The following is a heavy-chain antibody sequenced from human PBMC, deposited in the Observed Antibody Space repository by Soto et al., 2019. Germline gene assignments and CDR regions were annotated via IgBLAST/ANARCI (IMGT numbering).Heavy chain of an antibody. CDR2: INPSGGAT. Sequence: GASVKVSCKASGYSFISHYMHWVRQAPGQGLEWMGVINPSGGATTYAQNFQGRVTMTRDTSTSTVYMELSSLRSEDTAVYYCSTEEGTRYNWSLRFDYWGQGTLVTVSS. CDR1: GYSFISHY. V-gene: IGHV1-46*03. CDR3: STEEGTRYNWSLRFDY. D-gene: IGHD1-1*01. J-gene: IGHJ4*02.